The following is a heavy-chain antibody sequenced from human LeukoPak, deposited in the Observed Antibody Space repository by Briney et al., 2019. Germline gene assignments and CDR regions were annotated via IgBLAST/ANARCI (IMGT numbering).Heavy chain of an antibody. CDR3: ARDKYSSGWYSYYY. Sequence: GGSLRLSCAASGFTVSSNYMSWVRQAPGKGLEWVSVIYSGGSTYYADSVKGRFTISRDNSKNTLYLQMNSLRAEDTAVYYCARDKYSSGWYSYYYWGQGTLVTVSS. V-gene: IGHV3-53*01. D-gene: IGHD6-19*01. J-gene: IGHJ4*02. CDR1: GFTVSSNY. CDR2: IYSGGST.